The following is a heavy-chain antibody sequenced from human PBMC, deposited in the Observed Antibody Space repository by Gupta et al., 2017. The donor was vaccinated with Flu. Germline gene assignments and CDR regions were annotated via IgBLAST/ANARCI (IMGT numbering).Heavy chain of an antibody. J-gene: IGHJ3*02. Sequence: EVRLVESGGDLVQPGGSLRLSCVASGFVFSNSWLPWVGQAPGEGLVWVSRINGDGTTTIYADSVRGRFTISRDNAKNTVYLQLNSLTVEDTALYYCARGLYSTSSTDAFDIWGLGTMVTISS. D-gene: IGHD6-6*01. V-gene: IGHV3-74*01. CDR3: ARGLYSTSSTDAFDI. CDR2: INGDGTTT. CDR1: GFVFSNSW.